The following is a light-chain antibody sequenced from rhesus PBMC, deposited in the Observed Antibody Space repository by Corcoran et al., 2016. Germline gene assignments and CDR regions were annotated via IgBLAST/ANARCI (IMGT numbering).Light chain of an antibody. CDR3: LQHSNWPRT. J-gene: IGKJ1*01. CDR1: QSVSSS. V-gene: IGKV3-24*01. Sequence: EIMMSQSPATLSLSPGERATLSCRASQSVSSSLAWYQQTPGQAPRLLIYGASSRATGIPDRFSGSGAGTDFTLTISSLEPEDVAVYYCLQHSNWPRTFGQGTKVEIK. CDR2: GAS.